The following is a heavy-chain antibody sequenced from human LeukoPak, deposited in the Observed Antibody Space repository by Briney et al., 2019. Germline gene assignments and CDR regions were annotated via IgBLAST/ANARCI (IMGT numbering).Heavy chain of an antibody. Sequence: SDTLSLTCTVSGGSLSSGSYYWSWIRQPAGKGLEWIGRIYTSGSTNYNPSLKSRVTISVDTSKNQFSLKLSSVTAADTAVYYCARDRVGYWYFDLWGRGTLVTVSS. CDR3: ARDRVGYWYFDL. J-gene: IGHJ2*01. D-gene: IGHD1-26*01. V-gene: IGHV4-61*02. CDR1: GGSLSSGSYY. CDR2: IYTSGST.